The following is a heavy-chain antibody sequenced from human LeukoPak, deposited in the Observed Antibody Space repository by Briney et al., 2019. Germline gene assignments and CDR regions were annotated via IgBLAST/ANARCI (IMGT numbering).Heavy chain of an antibody. J-gene: IGHJ4*02. D-gene: IGHD1-26*01. CDR1: GFTFSNYW. V-gene: IGHV3-74*01. CDR3: ARGSEPGTYRLFDY. Sequence: GGSLRLSCAASGFTFSNYWMHWVRQAPGKGLVWVSRINGDGSSTNHANSVKGRFTISRDNAKNTLYLQMNSLRAEDTAVYYCARGSEPGTYRLFDYWGQGTLVTVSS. CDR2: INGDGSST.